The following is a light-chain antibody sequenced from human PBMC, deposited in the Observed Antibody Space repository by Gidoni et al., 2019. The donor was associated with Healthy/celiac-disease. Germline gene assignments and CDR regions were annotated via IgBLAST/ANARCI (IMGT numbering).Light chain of an antibody. CDR2: GNS. CDR3: QSYDSSLSGWV. J-gene: IGLJ3*02. Sequence: QSVLTQPPSVSGAPGQRVTISCTGSSSNIGAGYDVHWYQQLPGTAPKLLLYGNSNRPSGVPDRFSGSKSRTSASLAITGLQAEDEADYYCQSYDSSLSGWVFGGGTKLTVL. CDR1: SSNIGAGYD. V-gene: IGLV1-40*01.